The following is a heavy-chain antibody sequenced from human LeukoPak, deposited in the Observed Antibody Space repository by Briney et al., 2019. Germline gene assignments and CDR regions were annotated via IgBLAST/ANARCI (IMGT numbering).Heavy chain of an antibody. CDR1: GFTFSSYW. CDR2: IDSDGSRT. J-gene: IGHJ4*02. CDR3: ARGGPYYYDSSGYYYLDY. D-gene: IGHD3-22*01. V-gene: IGHV3-74*01. Sequence: PGGSLRLSCAASGFTFSSYWMHWVRQAPGKGLVWVSRIDSDGSRTSYADSVKGRFTISRDNAKNTLYLQMNSLRAEDTAVYYCARGGPYYYDSSGYYYLDYWGQGTLVTVSS.